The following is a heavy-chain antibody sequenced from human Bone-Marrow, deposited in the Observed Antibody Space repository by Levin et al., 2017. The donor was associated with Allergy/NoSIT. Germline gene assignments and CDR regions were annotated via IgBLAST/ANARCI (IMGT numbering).Heavy chain of an antibody. D-gene: IGHD6-13*01. CDR3: AKANSGQQLVPHAFDI. J-gene: IGHJ3*02. CDR2: ISYDGSNK. CDR1: GFTFSSYG. V-gene: IGHV3-30*18. Sequence: AGGSLRLSCAASGFTFSSYGMHWVRQAPGKGLEWVAVISYDGSNKYYADSVKGRFTISRDNSKNTLYLQMNSLRAEDTAVYYCAKANSGQQLVPHAFDIWGQGTMVTVSS.